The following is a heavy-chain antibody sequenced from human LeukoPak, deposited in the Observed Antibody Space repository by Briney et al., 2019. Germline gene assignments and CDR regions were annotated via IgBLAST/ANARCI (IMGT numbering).Heavy chain of an antibody. D-gene: IGHD3-10*01. J-gene: IGHJ4*02. CDR3: AKWLGGWFLSSMYYFDY. V-gene: IGHV3-23*01. CDR2: ISISGDDT. Sequence: GGSLRLSCATSGFSFSSHAMTWVRQAPGKGLEWLSAISISGDDTYYADSVKGRFTISRDNSKNTLYLQMNSLRAEDTAVYYCAKWLGGWFLSSMYYFDYWGQGTLVTVSS. CDR1: GFSFSSHA.